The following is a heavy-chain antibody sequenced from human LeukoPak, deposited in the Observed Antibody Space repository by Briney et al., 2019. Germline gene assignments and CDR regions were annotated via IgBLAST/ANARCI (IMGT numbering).Heavy chain of an antibody. CDR3: ARVEEGYGSGRRENYYYYYMDV. J-gene: IGHJ6*03. CDR2: IYYSGST. Sequence: SETLSLTCTVSGGSISSYYWSWIRQPPGKGLEWIGYIYYSGSTNYNPSLKSRVTISVDTSKNQFSLKLASVTAADTAVYYCARVEEGYGSGRRENYYYYYMDVWGKGTTVTISS. D-gene: IGHD3-10*01. V-gene: IGHV4-59*01. CDR1: GGSISSYY.